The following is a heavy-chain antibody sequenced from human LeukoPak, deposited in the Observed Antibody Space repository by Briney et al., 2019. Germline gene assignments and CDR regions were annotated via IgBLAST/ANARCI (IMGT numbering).Heavy chain of an antibody. CDR1: GFTFSSYW. CDR3: ARPRVRRLQLWLERSTLDS. D-gene: IGHD5-18*01. Sequence: AGGSLRLSCAASGFTFSSYWMHWVRQAPGKGPMWVSHINNDGSSTTYADSVKGRFIISRDNAKNTLYLDMNSLTAEDTAVYYCARPRVRRLQLWLERSTLDSWGQGTLVTV. J-gene: IGHJ4*02. V-gene: IGHV3-74*01. CDR2: INNDGSST.